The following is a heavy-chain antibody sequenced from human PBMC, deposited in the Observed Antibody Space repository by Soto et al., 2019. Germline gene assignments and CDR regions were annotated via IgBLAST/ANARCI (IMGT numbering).Heavy chain of an antibody. Sequence: QVQLQESGPGLVKPSQTLSLTCTVSGGSISSGGYYWSWIRQHPGKGLEWIGYIYYSGSTYYNPSLKSRVTISVDTSKNPFSLKLSSVTAADTAVYYCARDSEDGYNLDYWGQGTLVTVSS. CDR2: IYYSGST. J-gene: IGHJ4*02. CDR3: ARDSEDGYNLDY. V-gene: IGHV4-31*03. CDR1: GGSISSGGYY. D-gene: IGHD5-12*01.